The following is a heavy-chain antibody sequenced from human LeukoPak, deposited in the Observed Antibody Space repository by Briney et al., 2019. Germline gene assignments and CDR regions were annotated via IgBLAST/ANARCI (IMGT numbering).Heavy chain of an antibody. Sequence: SQTLSLTCTVSGASIRSGDYYWSWIRQPPGKGLEWXXYIYDSGSTYYNPSLKSRITISVDTSENRFSLKLSSVTATDTAVYYCARDCSGGSCYGAFDIWGQGTMVTVSS. D-gene: IGHD2-15*01. CDR1: GASIRSGDYY. CDR2: IYDSGST. CDR3: ARDCSGGSCYGAFDI. J-gene: IGHJ3*02. V-gene: IGHV4-30-4*01.